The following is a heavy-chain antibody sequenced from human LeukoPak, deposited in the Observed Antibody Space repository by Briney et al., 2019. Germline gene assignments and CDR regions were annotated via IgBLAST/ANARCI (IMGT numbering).Heavy chain of an antibody. Sequence: SETLSLTCAVYGGTFSGYYWSWIRQPPGKGLEWIGEINHSGSTNYNPSLKSRVTISVDTSKNQFSLKLSSVTAADTAVYYCARAPVWAGYYDSSGYIDYRGQGTLVTVSS. J-gene: IGHJ4*02. V-gene: IGHV4-34*01. CDR1: GGTFSGYY. D-gene: IGHD3-22*01. CDR3: ARAPVWAGYYDSSGYIDY. CDR2: INHSGST.